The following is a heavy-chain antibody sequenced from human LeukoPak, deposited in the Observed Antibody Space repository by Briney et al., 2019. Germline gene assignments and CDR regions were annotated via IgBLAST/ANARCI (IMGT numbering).Heavy chain of an antibody. Sequence: PGGSLRLSCAASGFTFSSYSMNWVRQAPGKGLEWVSSISSSSSYIYYAHSVKGRFTISRDNAKNSLYLQMSSLRAEDSAMYYCATYRHLPYWGQGILVTVSS. J-gene: IGHJ4*02. CDR3: ATYRHLPY. CDR2: ISSSSSYI. V-gene: IGHV3-21*01. D-gene: IGHD2-2*02. CDR1: GFTFSSYS.